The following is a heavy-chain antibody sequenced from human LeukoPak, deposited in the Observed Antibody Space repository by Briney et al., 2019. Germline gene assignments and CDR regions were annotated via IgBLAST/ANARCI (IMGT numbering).Heavy chain of an antibody. J-gene: IGHJ4*02. CDR1: GGSISSYY. V-gene: IGHV4-59*12. CDR2: IYYSGST. CDR3: ARTRQWQLVDY. D-gene: IGHD6-6*01. Sequence: SETLSLTCTVSGGSISSYYWSWIRQPPGKGLEWIGYIYYSGSTNYNPSLKSRVTISVDTSKNQFSLKLSSVTAADTAVYYCARTRQWQLVDYWGQGTLVTVSS.